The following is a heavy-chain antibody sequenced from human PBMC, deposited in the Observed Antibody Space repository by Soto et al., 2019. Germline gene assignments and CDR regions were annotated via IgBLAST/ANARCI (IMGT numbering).Heavy chain of an antibody. CDR2: IRSMANGYAT. CDR1: GFSFSGST. J-gene: IGHJ6*02. V-gene: IGHV3-73*01. Sequence: DVQLEESGGGLVQPGGSLELSCAASGFSFSGSTMHWVRQASGKGLEWVGRIRSMANGYATAYGASVKGRFTISRDDSKNTAYLQMNSLNTEDTAVYYCTTLGSLTTGERHYDMDVWGQGTTVTVSS. D-gene: IGHD1-26*01. CDR3: TTLGSLTTGERHYDMDV.